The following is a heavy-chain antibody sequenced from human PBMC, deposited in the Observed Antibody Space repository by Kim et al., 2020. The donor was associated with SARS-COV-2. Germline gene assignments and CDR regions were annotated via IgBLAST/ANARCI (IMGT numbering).Heavy chain of an antibody. CDR1: GYNFVDYW. Sequence: GESLQISCKGSGYNFVDYWIGWVRHVPGEGLIWIGIIYPADSDTAYSPSFQGHVTISVDTSINTAFLQWNSLKASDTAMYYCARSLRGGGVFEFWGQGTLVTVSS. D-gene: IGHD2-8*02. CDR3: ARSLRGGGVFEF. V-gene: IGHV5-51*01. CDR2: IYPADSDT. J-gene: IGHJ4*02.